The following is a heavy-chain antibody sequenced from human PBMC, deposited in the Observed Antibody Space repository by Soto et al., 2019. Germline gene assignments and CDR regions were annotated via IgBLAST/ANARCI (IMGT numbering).Heavy chain of an antibody. V-gene: IGHV1-46*01. J-gene: IGHJ6*02. D-gene: IGHD2-15*01. CDR3: ARVHLLDYYYYGMDV. CDR2: INPSGGST. CDR1: GYTFTSYY. Sequence: VASVKVSCKASGYTFTSYYMHWVRQAPGQGLEWMGIINPSGGSTSYAQKFQGRVTMTRDTSTSTVYMELSSLRSEDTAVYYCARVHLLDYYYYGMDVWGQGTTVTVSS.